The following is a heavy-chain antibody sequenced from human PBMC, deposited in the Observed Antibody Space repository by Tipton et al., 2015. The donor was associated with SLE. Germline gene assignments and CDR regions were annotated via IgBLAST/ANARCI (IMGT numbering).Heavy chain of an antibody. CDR3: AKVVTGSSYYMDV. CDR1: GFIFDDFA. CDR2: IGWSGHNT. D-gene: IGHD2-21*02. V-gene: IGHV3-43D*03. Sequence: SLRLSCAASGFIFDDFAMHWVRQPPGKGLEWVSLIGWSGHNTYYADSVKGRFTISRDNGRNFLYLQMNSLRPEDIALYYCAKVVTGSSYYMDVWGKGTTVTVSS. J-gene: IGHJ6*03.